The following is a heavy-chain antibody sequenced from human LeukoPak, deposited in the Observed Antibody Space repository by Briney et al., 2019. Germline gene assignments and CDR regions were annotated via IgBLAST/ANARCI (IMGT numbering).Heavy chain of an antibody. V-gene: IGHV4-34*01. Sequence: PSETLSLTCAVYGGSFSGYYWSWIRQPPGKGLEWIGEINHSGSTNYNPSLKSRVTISVDTSKNQFSLKLSSVTAADTAVYYCARDEAAAAFFKFFDYWGQGTLVTVSS. J-gene: IGHJ4*02. CDR1: GGSFSGYY. CDR3: ARDEAAAAFFKFFDY. D-gene: IGHD6-13*01. CDR2: INHSGST.